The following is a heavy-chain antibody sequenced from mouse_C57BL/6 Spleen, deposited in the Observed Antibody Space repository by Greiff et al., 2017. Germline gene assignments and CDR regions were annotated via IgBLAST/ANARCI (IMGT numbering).Heavy chain of an antibody. CDR2: IDPSDSYT. D-gene: IGHD4-1*01. CDR1: GYTFTSSW. V-gene: IGHV1-69*01. Sequence: VQLQQPGAELVMPGASVKLSCKASGYTFTSSWMHWVKQRPGQGLEWIGEIDPSDSYTNYNQKFKGKSTFTVDKSSSTAYMQLSSLTSEYSAVYYCALTGTWDYWGQGTTLTVSS. CDR3: ALTGTWDY. J-gene: IGHJ2*01.